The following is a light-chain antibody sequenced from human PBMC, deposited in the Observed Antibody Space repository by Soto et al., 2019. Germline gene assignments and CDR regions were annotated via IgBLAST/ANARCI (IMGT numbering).Light chain of an antibody. Sequence: DIQLTQSPSFLSASVGDRVTITCRASQGISSYLAWYQQKPGKAPKLLIYAASTLQSGVPSRFSGSGSGTEVTLTISSLQPEDFATSYCQHLDRYSTFGQGTRLEIK. J-gene: IGKJ5*01. V-gene: IGKV1-9*01. CDR3: QHLDRYST. CDR1: QGISSY. CDR2: AAS.